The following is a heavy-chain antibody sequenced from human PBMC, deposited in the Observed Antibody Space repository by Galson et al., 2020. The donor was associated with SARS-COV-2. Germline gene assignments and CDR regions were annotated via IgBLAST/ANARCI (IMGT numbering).Heavy chain of an antibody. V-gene: IGHV1-69*06. J-gene: IGHJ6*02. Sequence: SVKVSCKASGGTFSSYAISWVRQAPGQGLEWMGRIIPIFGTANYAQKFQGRVTITADKSTSTAYMELSSLRSEDTAVYYCARDDPETGTTFYYGMDVWGQGTTVTVSS. CDR3: ARDDPETGTTFYYGMDV. CDR2: IIPIFGTA. D-gene: IGHD1-7*01. CDR1: GGTFSSYA.